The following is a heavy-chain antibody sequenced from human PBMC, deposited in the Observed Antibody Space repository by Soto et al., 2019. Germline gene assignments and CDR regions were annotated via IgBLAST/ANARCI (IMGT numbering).Heavy chain of an antibody. V-gene: IGHV3-23*01. Sequence: LILSCAASGFTFSRYAMSWFRQAPVKGLEWVSAISGSGGSTYYAASVKGRFTISRDNPNNTLYLQMNSLRAEDKAVSYCAKGSSRSYWGQGAMVTVSS. D-gene: IGHD6-13*01. CDR2: ISGSGGST. CDR1: GFTFSRYA. CDR3: AKGSSRSY. J-gene: IGHJ4*02.